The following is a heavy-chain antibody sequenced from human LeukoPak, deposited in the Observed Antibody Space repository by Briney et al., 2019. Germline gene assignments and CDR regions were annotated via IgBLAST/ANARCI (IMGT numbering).Heavy chain of an antibody. CDR3: AKQRWLQTNYFDY. J-gene: IGHJ4*02. CDR1: GFTFSSYG. V-gene: IGHV3-30*18. Sequence: PGGSLRLSCAASGFTFSSYGMHWVRQAPGKGLEWVAVISYDGSNKYYADSVKGRFTISRDNSKNTLYLQMNSLRAEDTAVYYCAKQRWLQTNYFDYWGQGTLVTVSS. D-gene: IGHD5-24*01. CDR2: ISYDGSNK.